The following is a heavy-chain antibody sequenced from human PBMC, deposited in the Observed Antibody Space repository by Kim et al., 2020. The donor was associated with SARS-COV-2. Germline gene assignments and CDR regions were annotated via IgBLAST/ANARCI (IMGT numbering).Heavy chain of an antibody. Sequence: GGSLRLSCAASEFTFSRYSMNWVRQAPGKGLEWVSTISGCSDYIYYAESVEGRFTISRDNAKNSLYLQMNSLRVDDTAMYYCARDLSLGRPRGFDSWGQG. CDR2: ISGCSDYI. J-gene: IGHJ4*02. V-gene: IGHV3-21*01. CDR1: EFTFSRYS. CDR3: ARDLSLGRPRGFDS.